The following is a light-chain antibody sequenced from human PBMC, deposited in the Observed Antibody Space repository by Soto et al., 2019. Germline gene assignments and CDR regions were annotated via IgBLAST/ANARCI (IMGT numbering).Light chain of an antibody. CDR2: DAS. Sequence: IQMTQSPPSLSASVGDRVTITCRASQSISSWLAWYQQKPGKAPKLLIYDASSLESGVPSRFSGSGSGTEFTLTISSLQPDDFATYYCQPYNSYWTFGQGTKVDIK. CDR3: QPYNSYWT. CDR1: QSISSW. V-gene: IGKV1-5*01. J-gene: IGKJ1*01.